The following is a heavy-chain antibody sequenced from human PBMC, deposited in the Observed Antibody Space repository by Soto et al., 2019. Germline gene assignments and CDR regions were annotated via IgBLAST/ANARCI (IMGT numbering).Heavy chain of an antibody. CDR2: IYYSGST. Sequence: SETLSLTCTVSGGSISNGGYYWSWIRQHPGKGLEWIGYIYYSGSTYYNPSLKSRVTISVDTSKNQFSLELSSVTAADTAVYYCARVSPSKYSSSWTAGWFDPWGQGTLVTVSS. V-gene: IGHV4-31*03. J-gene: IGHJ5*02. CDR3: ARVSPSKYSSSWTAGWFDP. D-gene: IGHD6-13*01. CDR1: GGSISNGGYY.